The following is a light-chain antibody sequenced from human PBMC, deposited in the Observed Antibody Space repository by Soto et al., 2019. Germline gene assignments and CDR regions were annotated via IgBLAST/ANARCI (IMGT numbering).Light chain of an antibody. CDR3: WSYAGRRTFKV. CDR2: EGN. J-gene: IGLJ2*01. V-gene: IGLV2-23*03. Sequence: QSALTQPASVSGSPGQSITISCTGSSSDVGSYNLVSWYQQYPGKAPKLMIFEGNKRPSGVSNRFSASKSGNTASLTISGLQAEDEADYYCWSYAGRRTFKVFGGGTKVTVL. CDR1: SSDVGSYNL.